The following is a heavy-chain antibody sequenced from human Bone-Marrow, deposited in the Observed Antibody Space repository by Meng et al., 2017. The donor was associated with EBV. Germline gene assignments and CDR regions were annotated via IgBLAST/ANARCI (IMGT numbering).Heavy chain of an antibody. CDR3: AACPGDPGAGFDS. Sequence: QVLLVEAGAVVKRPGASVKVFCKGPGYTFTTYAIHWDRQAPGQRLEWMGWINAAIANTKYSQRLHDRLTIASFTSANTVYMKLSSLTSEDTALYYCAACPGDPGAGFDSWGQGTLVTVSS. CDR2: INAAIANT. CDR1: GYTFTTYA. V-gene: IGHV1-3*01. D-gene: IGHD4-17*01. J-gene: IGHJ4*02.